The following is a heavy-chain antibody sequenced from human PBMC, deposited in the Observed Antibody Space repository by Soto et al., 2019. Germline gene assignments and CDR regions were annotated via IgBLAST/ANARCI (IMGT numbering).Heavy chain of an antibody. J-gene: IGHJ1*01. V-gene: IGHV3-33*01. D-gene: IGHD3-22*01. Sequence: PGGSLRLSCAASGFTFSSYGIHWVRQAPGKGLEWVAVIWYDGSNKYYADSVKGRFTISRDNSKNTLYLQMNSLRAEDTAVYYCARDGVGYYDSSGYSAYFQHWGQGTLVTVS. CDR3: ARDGVGYYDSSGYSAYFQH. CDR1: GFTFSSYG. CDR2: IWYDGSNK.